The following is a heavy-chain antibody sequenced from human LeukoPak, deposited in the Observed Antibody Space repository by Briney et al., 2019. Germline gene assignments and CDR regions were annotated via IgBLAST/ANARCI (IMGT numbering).Heavy chain of an antibody. Sequence: PGGSLRLSCAASGFTFSTYGMSWVRQAPGKGLEWVSAISGSGDSTYYTDSVKGRFTISRDNSKYTLSLQMNTLRAEDTAVYYCAKNFAGVTAASLDYWGQGILVTVSS. J-gene: IGHJ4*02. CDR3: AKNFAGVTAASLDY. V-gene: IGHV3-23*01. D-gene: IGHD6-13*01. CDR1: GFTFSTYG. CDR2: ISGSGDST.